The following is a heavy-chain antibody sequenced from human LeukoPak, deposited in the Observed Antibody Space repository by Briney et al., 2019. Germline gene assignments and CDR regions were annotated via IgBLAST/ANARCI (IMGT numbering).Heavy chain of an antibody. CDR2: IWYDGSTK. D-gene: IGHD4-11*01. V-gene: IGHV3-33*01. J-gene: IGHJ4*02. CDR3: ARVSDYSNYFDF. Sequence: GRSLRLSCAASGFTFSTYGMHWVRQAPGKGLEWVAIIWYDGSTKYYAESVKGRFTISRDNSQNMLYLQMNSLRAEDTAVYYCARVSDYSNYFDFWGQGTLATVSS. CDR1: GFTFSTYG.